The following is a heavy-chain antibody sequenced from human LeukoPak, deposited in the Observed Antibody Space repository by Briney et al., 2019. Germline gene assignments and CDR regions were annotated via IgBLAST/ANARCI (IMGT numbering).Heavy chain of an antibody. CDR3: AIDVVGATDFDY. Sequence: GGSLRLSCAASGFTFSSYEMNWVRQAPGKGLEWVSYISSGGSTIYYADSVKGRFTISRDNAKNSLYLQMNSLRAEDTAVYYCAIDVVGATDFDYWGQGTLVTVSS. V-gene: IGHV3-48*03. CDR2: ISSGGSTI. D-gene: IGHD1-26*01. CDR1: GFTFSSYE. J-gene: IGHJ4*02.